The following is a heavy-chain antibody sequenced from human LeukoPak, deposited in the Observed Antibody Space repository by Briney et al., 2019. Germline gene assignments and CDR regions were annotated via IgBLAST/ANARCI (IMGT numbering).Heavy chain of an antibody. CDR2: ISSSSSYI. Sequence: GGSLRLSCAASGFTFSSYSMNWVRQAPGKGLEWVSSISSSSSYIYYADSVKGRFTISSDSAKNSLYLQMNSLRAEDTAVYYCARDPPLWYDYWGQGTLVTVSS. CDR1: GFTFSSYS. CDR3: ARDPPLWYDY. J-gene: IGHJ4*02. D-gene: IGHD3-10*01. V-gene: IGHV3-21*01.